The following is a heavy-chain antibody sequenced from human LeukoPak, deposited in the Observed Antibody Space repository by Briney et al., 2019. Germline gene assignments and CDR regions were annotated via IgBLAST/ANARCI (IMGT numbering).Heavy chain of an antibody. V-gene: IGHV4-38-2*02. J-gene: IGHJ6*03. CDR1: GYSISSGYY. CDR3: ARGATIRKYYYDSSGYYPGYYYYYMDV. D-gene: IGHD3-22*01. Sequence: KASETLSLTCTVSGYSISSGYYWGWIRQPPGKGLEWIGSIYHSGSTYYNPSLKSRVTISVDTSKNQFSLKLSSVTAADTAVYYCARGATIRKYYYDSSGYYPGYYYYYMDVWGKGTTVTVSS. CDR2: IYHSGST.